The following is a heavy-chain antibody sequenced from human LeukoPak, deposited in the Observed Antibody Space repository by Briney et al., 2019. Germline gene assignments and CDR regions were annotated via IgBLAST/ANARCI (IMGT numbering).Heavy chain of an antibody. V-gene: IGHV4-30-2*01. CDR2: IYHSGST. D-gene: IGHD2-15*01. Sequence: SQTLSLTCAVSGGSISSGGYSWSWIRQPPGMGLEWIGYIYHSGSTYYNPSLKSRVTISVDRSKNQFSLKLSSVTAADTAVYYCASGDSRYCSGGSCYLLGYWGQGTLVTVSS. CDR3: ASGDSRYCSGGSCYLLGY. CDR1: GGSISSGGYS. J-gene: IGHJ4*02.